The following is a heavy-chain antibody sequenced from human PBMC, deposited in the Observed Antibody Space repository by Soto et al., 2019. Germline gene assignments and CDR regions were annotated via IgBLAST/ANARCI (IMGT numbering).Heavy chain of an antibody. Sequence: GSLRLSCAASGFTFSSYAMHWVRQAPGKGLEWVAVISYDGSNKYYADSVKGRFTISRDNSKNTLYLQMNSLRAEDTAVYYCARVNYDFWSGYGPSYYYYYGMDVWGQGTTVTVSS. CDR2: ISYDGSNK. CDR1: GFTFSSYA. V-gene: IGHV3-30-3*01. J-gene: IGHJ6*02. CDR3: ARVNYDFWSGYGPSYYYYYGMDV. D-gene: IGHD3-3*01.